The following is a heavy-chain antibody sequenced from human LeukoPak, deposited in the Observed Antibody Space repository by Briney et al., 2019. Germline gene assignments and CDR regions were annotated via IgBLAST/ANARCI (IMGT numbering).Heavy chain of an antibody. CDR3: ARRSQYSSSWDFDY. Sequence: GGSLRLSCAASGFTFSSYTMNWVRQAPGKGLEWVSAISGSGGNTYYADSVKGRFTISRDNAKNTLYLQMNSLRAEDTAVYYCARRSQYSSSWDFDYWGQGTLVTVSS. CDR1: GFTFSSYT. CDR2: ISGSGGNT. J-gene: IGHJ4*02. D-gene: IGHD6-13*01. V-gene: IGHV3-21*01.